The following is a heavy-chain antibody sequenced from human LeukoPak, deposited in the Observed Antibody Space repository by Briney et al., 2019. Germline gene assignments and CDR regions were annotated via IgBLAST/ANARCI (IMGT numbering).Heavy chain of an antibody. J-gene: IGHJ4*02. CDR1: GFTFSSYG. V-gene: IGHV3-30*02. Sequence: GGSLRLSCAASGFTFSSYGMHWVRQAPGKGLEWVAFIRYDGSNKYYADSVKGRLTISRDNSKDTLYLQMNSQRGEDTAAYYCSKEVRRYCSGGSCPLWGQGTLVTVSS. CDR2: IRYDGSNK. CDR3: SKEVRRYCSGGSCPL. D-gene: IGHD2-15*01.